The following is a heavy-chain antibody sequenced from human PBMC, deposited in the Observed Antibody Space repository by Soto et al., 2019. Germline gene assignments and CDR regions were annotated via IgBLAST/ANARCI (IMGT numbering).Heavy chain of an antibody. Sequence: SETLSLTCTVSGDSITSSSYYWGWIRQPPGKGLEWIGGIYYSGRSYYNPSLKSRVTMSVDTSKNQFSLTLNSVTAADAAVYYCARQRTTVVTQAYFDHWGQGTLVTVSS. CDR2: IYYSGRS. CDR1: GDSITSSSYY. J-gene: IGHJ4*02. V-gene: IGHV4-39*01. D-gene: IGHD4-17*01. CDR3: ARQRTTVVTQAYFDH.